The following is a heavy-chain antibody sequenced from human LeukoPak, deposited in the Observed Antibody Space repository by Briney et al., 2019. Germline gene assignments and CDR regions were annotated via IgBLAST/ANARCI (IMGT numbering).Heavy chain of an antibody. CDR3: ARAQWYYFDY. D-gene: IGHD2-15*01. CDR1: GFTFSSYA. J-gene: IGHJ4*02. V-gene: IGHV3-30*04. CDR2: ISYDGSNK. Sequence: GGSLRLSCAASGFTFSSYAMHWVRQAPGKGLEWVAVISYDGSNKYYADSVKGRFTISRDNSKNTLYLQMNSLRAEDTAVYYCARAQWYYFDYWGQGTLVTVSS.